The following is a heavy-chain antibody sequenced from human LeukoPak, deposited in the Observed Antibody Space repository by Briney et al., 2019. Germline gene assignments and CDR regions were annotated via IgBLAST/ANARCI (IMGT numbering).Heavy chain of an antibody. D-gene: IGHD3-22*01. CDR2: IYYSGST. CDR1: GGSISSSSYY. J-gene: IGHJ5*02. Sequence: PSETLSLTCTVSGGSISSSSYYWGWIRQPPGKGLEWIGSIYYSGSTYYNPSLKSRVTISVDTSKNQFSLKLSSVTAADTAVYYCARGHSYYYDSSGYYHWGQGTLVTVSS. V-gene: IGHV4-39*07. CDR3: ARGHSYYYDSSGYYH.